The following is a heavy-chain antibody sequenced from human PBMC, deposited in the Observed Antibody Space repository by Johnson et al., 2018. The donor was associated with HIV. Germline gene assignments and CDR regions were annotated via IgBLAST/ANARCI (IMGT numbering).Heavy chain of an antibody. D-gene: IGHD6-6*01. CDR1: GFTFDDYG. Sequence: VQLVESGGGLVQRGGSLRLSCAASGFTFDDYGMSWVRQAPGKGLEWVSGITWNGGSTGYADSVKGRFTISRDNSKNTLFLQMNSLRPEDTAVYYCARDMGHRQLARDAFDIWGQGTMVTVSS. J-gene: IGHJ3*02. CDR3: ARDMGHRQLARDAFDI. CDR2: ITWNGGST. V-gene: IGHV3-20*04.